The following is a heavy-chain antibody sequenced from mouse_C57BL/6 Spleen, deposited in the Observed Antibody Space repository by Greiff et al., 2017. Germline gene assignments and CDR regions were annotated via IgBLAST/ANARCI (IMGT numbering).Heavy chain of an antibody. CDR1: GYAFSSYW. D-gene: IGHD1-1*01. V-gene: IGHV1-80*01. Sequence: VQLQQSGAELVKPGASVKISCKASGYAFSSYWMNWVKQRPGKGLEWIGQIYPGDGDTNYNGKFKGKATLTADKSSSTAYMQLSSLASEDSAVYFCATGGSSYSAMDYWGQGTSVTVSS. J-gene: IGHJ4*01. CDR2: IYPGDGDT. CDR3: ATGGSSYSAMDY.